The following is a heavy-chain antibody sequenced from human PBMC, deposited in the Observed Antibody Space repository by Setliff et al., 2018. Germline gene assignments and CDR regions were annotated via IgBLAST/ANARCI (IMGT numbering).Heavy chain of an antibody. J-gene: IGHJ3*02. V-gene: IGHV4-61*09. CDR2: VYVGGNT. CDR3: AKGVVGGDDYNYPDDAFHI. D-gene: IGHD4-4*01. CDR1: GVSIAHTASY. Sequence: SETLSLTCNVSGVSIAHTASYWSWIRQPAGKTLEWIGQVYVGGNTYYNPSFESRVSISVDRSNNQFSLKLNSVTAADTALYYCAKGVVGGDDYNYPDDAFHIWGQGTLVTVSS.